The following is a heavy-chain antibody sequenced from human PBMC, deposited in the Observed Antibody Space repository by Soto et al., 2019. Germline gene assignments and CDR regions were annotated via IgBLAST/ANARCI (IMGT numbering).Heavy chain of an antibody. D-gene: IGHD6-25*01. V-gene: IGHV4-39*01. CDR2: IYYSGST. CDR1: GGSISSSSYY. Sequence: QLQLQESGPGLVKPSETLSLTCTVSGGSISSSSYYWGWIRQPPGKGLEWIGSIYYSGSTYYNPSRKSRVTISVDTSKNQFSLKLSSVTAADTAVYYCATFPATTILTYYWGQGTLVTVSS. J-gene: IGHJ4*02. CDR3: ATFPATTILTYY.